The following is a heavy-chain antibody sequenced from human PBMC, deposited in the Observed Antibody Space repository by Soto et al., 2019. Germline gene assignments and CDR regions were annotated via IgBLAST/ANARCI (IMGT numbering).Heavy chain of an antibody. D-gene: IGHD3-10*01. Sequence: SETLSLTCAVSGGSISSSNWWSWVRQPPGKGLEWIGEIYHSGSTNYNPSLKSRVTISVDKSKNQFSLKLSSVTAADTAVYYCARVRKGSGSYYSRRFDYWGQGTLVTVSS. CDR2: IYHSGST. J-gene: IGHJ4*02. CDR1: GGSISSSNW. CDR3: ARVRKGSGSYYSRRFDY. V-gene: IGHV4-4*02.